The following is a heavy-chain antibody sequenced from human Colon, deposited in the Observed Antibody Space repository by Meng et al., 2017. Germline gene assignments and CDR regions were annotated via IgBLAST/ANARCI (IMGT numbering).Heavy chain of an antibody. CDR2: IYHIGSN. CDR3: ARENDSGNSYDH. D-gene: IGHD3-10*01. Sequence: QVQLQEAGRVLVKPSGTLSLTCAVSGTSISRSNWLTWVRQAPGKGLEWIGEIYHIGSNTYNPSLKSRVTILVDESKNEFSLKLTSVTAADTAVYYCARENDSGNSYDHWGRGTLVTVSS. J-gene: IGHJ4*02. CDR1: GTSISRSNW. V-gene: IGHV4-4*02.